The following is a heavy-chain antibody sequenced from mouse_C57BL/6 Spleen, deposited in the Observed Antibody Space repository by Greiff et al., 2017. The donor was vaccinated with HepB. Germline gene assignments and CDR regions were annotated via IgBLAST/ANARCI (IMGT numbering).Heavy chain of an antibody. CDR3: ARHEDRYYGSSSWFAY. Sequence: VQLVESGAELMKPGASVKLSCKASGYTFTEYTIHWVKQRSGQGLEWIGWFYPGSGSIKYNEKFKDKATLTADKSSSTVYMELSRLTSEDSAVYFCARHEDRYYGSSSWFAYWGQGTLVTVSA. D-gene: IGHD1-1*01. J-gene: IGHJ3*01. CDR1: GYTFTEYT. CDR2: FYPGSGSI. V-gene: IGHV1-62-2*01.